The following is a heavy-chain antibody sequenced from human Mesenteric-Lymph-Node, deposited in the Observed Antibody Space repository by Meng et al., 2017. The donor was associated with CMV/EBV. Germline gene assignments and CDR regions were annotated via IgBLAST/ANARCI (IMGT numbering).Heavy chain of an antibody. CDR2: ISSSSSYI. V-gene: IGHV3-21*01. D-gene: IGHD2-2*01. Sequence: GGSLRLSCAASGFTFSSYSMNWVRQAPGKGLEWVSSISSSSSYIYYADSVKGRFTISRDNAKNSLYLQMNSLRAEDTAVYYCAREARYSGDSGTSSAMDVWGQGTTVTVSS. CDR1: GFTFSSYS. CDR3: AREARYSGDSGTSSAMDV. J-gene: IGHJ6*02.